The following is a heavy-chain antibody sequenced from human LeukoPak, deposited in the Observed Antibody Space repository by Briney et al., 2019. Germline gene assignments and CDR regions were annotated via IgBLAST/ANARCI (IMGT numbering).Heavy chain of an antibody. CDR3: ARHRKRETSKYYDFWSGYPYYMDV. D-gene: IGHD3-3*01. CDR1: GGSISSGGYS. J-gene: IGHJ6*03. V-gene: IGHV4-30-2*03. CDR2: IYHSGST. Sequence: SQTLSLTCAVSGGSISSGGYSWSWIRQPPGKGLEWIGYIYHSGSTYYNPSLKSRVTISVDTSKNQFSLKLSSVTAADTAVYYCARHRKRETSKYYDFWSGYPYYMDVWGKGTTVTVSS.